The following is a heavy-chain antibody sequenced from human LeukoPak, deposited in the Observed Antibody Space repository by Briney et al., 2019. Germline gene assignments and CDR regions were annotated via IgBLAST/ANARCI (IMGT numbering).Heavy chain of an antibody. V-gene: IGHV3-33*01. J-gene: IGHJ6*02. CDR2: IWYDGSNK. CDR1: GFTFSSYG. Sequence: LTGRSLRLSCAASGFTFSSYGMHWVRQAPGKGLEWVAVIWYDGSNKYYADSVKGRFTTSRDNSKNTLYLQMNSLRAEDTAVYYCARTPLYCSSTSRYASSDYYYYGMDVWGQGTTVTVSS. D-gene: IGHD2-2*01. CDR3: ARTPLYCSSTSRYASSDYYYYGMDV.